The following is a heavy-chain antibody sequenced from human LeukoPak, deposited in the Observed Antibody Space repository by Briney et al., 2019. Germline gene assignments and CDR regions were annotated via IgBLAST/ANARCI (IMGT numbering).Heavy chain of an antibody. CDR1: GDSFSSNSVT. CDR2: TYYRSTWYN. J-gene: IGHJ5*02. V-gene: IGHV6-1*01. Sequence: SQTLSLTCAISGDSFSSNSVTWNWTRQSPSRGLEWLGRTYYRSTWYNDYAVSVRGRITVNPDTSKNQFSLHLNSVTPEDTAVYYCARRLTQYDCFDPWGQGILVTVSS. CDR3: ARRLTQYDCFDP. D-gene: IGHD4-23*01.